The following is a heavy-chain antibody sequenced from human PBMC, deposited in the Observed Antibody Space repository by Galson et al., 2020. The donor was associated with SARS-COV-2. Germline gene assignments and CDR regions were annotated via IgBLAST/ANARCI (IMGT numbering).Heavy chain of an antibody. J-gene: IGHJ4*02. Sequence: ETSETLSLTCSVSGGSISSYYWSWIRQPAGKGLEWIGRIYTSGSTNYNPSLKSRVTMSVDTSKNQFSLKLSSLTAADTAVYYCARGASGGFAYWGQGTLVTVSS. D-gene: IGHD1-26*01. CDR1: GGSISSYY. V-gene: IGHV4-4*07. CDR3: ARGASGGFAY. CDR2: IYTSGST.